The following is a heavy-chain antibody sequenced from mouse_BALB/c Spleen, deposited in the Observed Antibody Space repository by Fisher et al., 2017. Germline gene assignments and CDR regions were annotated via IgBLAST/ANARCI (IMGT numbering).Heavy chain of an antibody. V-gene: IGHV5-6*01. J-gene: IGHJ1*01. CDR3: ARVRYYRYDGGYFDV. D-gene: IGHD2-14*01. Sequence: RFTISRDNAKNTLYLQMSSLKSEDTAMYYCARVRYYRYDGGYFDVWGAGTTVTVSS.